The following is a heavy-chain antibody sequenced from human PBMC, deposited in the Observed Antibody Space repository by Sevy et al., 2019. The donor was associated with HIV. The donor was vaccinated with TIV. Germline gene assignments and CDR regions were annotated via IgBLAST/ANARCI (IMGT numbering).Heavy chain of an antibody. CDR2: IKNENEGGTT. Sequence: GGSLRLSCAASGFPFSDAWMNWVRQAPGKGLEWVGLIKNENEGGTTDYAAPVKGRFTISRDDSKNTLFLQMSSLKTEDTAIYYCTTDWCSGTTWVGAFDLWGQGTMVTVSS. J-gene: IGHJ3*01. CDR3: TTDWCSGTTWVGAFDL. CDR1: GFPFSDAW. V-gene: IGHV3-15*01. D-gene: IGHD1-7*01.